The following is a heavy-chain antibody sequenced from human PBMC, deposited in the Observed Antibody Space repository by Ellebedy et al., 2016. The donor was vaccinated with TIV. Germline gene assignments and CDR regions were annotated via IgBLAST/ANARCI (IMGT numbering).Heavy chain of an antibody. Sequence: SETLSLXCTVSNYSISSGYYWSWIRQPAGKGLEWIGRIDTSGRTNYNPSLKSRATMSVDTSKNQFSLKLSSVTAADTAVYFCARESCSSTSCWVYYGMDVWGQGTTVTVSS. CDR2: IDTSGRT. V-gene: IGHV4-4*07. D-gene: IGHD2-2*01. CDR1: NYSISSGYY. J-gene: IGHJ6*02. CDR3: ARESCSSTSCWVYYGMDV.